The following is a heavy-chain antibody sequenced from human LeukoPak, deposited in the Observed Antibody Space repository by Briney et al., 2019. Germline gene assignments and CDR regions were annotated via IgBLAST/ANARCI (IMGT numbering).Heavy chain of an antibody. CDR3: ARVAAVAGGPFDY. V-gene: IGHV3-33*08. CDR1: GFTFSSYA. CDR2: IWYVGSNK. J-gene: IGHJ4*02. D-gene: IGHD6-19*01. Sequence: PGGSLRLSCAASGFTFSSYAMHWVRQAPGKGLEWVAVIWYVGSNKYYADSVKGRFTISRDNSKNTLYLQMNSLRAEDTAVYYCARVAAVAGGPFDYWGQGTLVTVSS.